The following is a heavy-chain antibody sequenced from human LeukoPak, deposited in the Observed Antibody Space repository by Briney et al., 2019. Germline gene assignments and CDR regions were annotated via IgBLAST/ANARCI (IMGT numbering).Heavy chain of an antibody. J-gene: IGHJ4*02. CDR2: IIHILGIA. Sequence: SSVTDSLLACVGTLSSYAISWLRQAAGRGRAWMGRIIHILGIANYAPKCHGRVTITADKSTSTAYMKLSSLRSEDTAVYYCARGLDTAMVTPPGDVYYFYYWGQGTLVTVSS. V-gene: IGHV1-69*04. D-gene: IGHD5-18*01. CDR3: ARGLDTAMVTPPGDVYYFYY. CDR1: VGTLSSYA.